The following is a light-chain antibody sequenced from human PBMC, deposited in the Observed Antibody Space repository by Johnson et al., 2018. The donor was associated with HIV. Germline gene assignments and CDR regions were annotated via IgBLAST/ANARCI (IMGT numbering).Light chain of an antibody. CDR3: GTWDSSLTAV. CDR2: ENN. Sequence: HSVLTQPPSVSAAPGQKVTISCSGSSSNIGNNYVSWYQQLPGTAPKLLIYENNKLPSGIPDRFSGSKSGTSATLGITGLQTGDEADYYCGTWDSSLTAVFGTGTKVTVL. CDR1: SSNIGNNY. J-gene: IGLJ1*01. V-gene: IGLV1-51*02.